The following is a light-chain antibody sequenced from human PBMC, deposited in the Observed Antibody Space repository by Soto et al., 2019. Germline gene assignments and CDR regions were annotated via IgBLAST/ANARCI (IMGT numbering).Light chain of an antibody. Sequence: DLQMTQSPSTLSASVGDRVTITCRASQTISSWLAWYQQKPGKAPMLLIYKASSLKSGVPSRFSGSGSGTEFTLTISSLQPDDFATYYCQQSHSYPYTFGQGTKLEIK. V-gene: IGKV1-5*03. J-gene: IGKJ2*01. CDR1: QTISSW. CDR2: KAS. CDR3: QQSHSYPYT.